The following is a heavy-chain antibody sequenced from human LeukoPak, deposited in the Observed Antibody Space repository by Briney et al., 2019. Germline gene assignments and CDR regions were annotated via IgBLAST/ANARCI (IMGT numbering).Heavy chain of an antibody. CDR2: IIPIFGTA. Sequence: ASVKVSCKPSGYTFTSYGISWVRQAPGQGLEWMGGIIPIFGTANYAQKFQGRVTITADESTSTAYMELSSLRSEDTAVYYCARNDFWSGYPSSYYYYYYMDVWGKGTTVTVSS. V-gene: IGHV1-69*13. J-gene: IGHJ6*03. CDR1: GYTFTSYG. CDR3: ARNDFWSGYPSSYYYYYYMDV. D-gene: IGHD3-3*01.